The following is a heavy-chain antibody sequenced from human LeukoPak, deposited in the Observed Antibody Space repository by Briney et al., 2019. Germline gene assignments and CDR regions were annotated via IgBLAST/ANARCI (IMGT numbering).Heavy chain of an antibody. CDR1: GGSISSGGYY. CDR3: ARDWGYCSSTSCYTEGMDY. D-gene: IGHD2-2*02. V-gene: IGHV4-30-2*01. Sequence: SETLSLTCTVSGGSISSGGYYWSWIRQPPGKGLEWIGYIYHSGSTYYNPSLKSRVTISVDRSKNQFSLKLSSVTAADTAVYYCARDWGYCSSTSCYTEGMDYWGQGTLVTVSS. CDR2: IYHSGST. J-gene: IGHJ4*02.